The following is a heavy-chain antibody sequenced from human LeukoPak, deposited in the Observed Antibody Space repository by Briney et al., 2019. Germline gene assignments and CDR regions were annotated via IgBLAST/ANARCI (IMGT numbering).Heavy chain of an antibody. CDR3: ATTKQARRYFDY. CDR2: ISGSGGNT. CDR1: GFTFSNNP. V-gene: IGHV3-23*01. J-gene: IGHJ4*02. D-gene: IGHD1-1*01. Sequence: GGSLRLSCVGSGFTFSNNPLSWVRQAPGKGLEWASAISGSGGNTYYADSVRGRFTISRDNSKNTLFLQMNTLRADDTAVYYCATTKQARRYFDYWGQGTLVTVSS.